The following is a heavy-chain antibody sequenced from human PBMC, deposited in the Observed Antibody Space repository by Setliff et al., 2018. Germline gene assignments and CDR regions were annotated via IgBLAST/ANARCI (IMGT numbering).Heavy chain of an antibody. CDR2: LIPILRKT. CDR1: GGTFSSDV. J-gene: IGHJ4*02. CDR3: ARELRSPFWHIDF. Sequence: ASVKVSCKASGGTFSSDVITWVRQAPGQGLEWMGRLIPILRKTNYAENFQGRVSITADGSTNTVHMEVTSLRTEDTAVYYCARELRSPFWHIDFWGQGTQVTVSS. D-gene: IGHD3-16*01. V-gene: IGHV1-69*13.